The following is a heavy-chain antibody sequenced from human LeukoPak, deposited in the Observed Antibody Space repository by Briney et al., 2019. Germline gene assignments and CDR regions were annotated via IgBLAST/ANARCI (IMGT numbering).Heavy chain of an antibody. V-gene: IGHV3-33*01. CDR2: IWYDGSNE. Sequence: GGSLRLSCAASGFIFSSYGMHWVRQAPGKGLEWVAVIWYDGSNEYYVDSVKGRFTISRDNSKNTLYLQMNSLRAEDTAVYYCARLGDYDFWSGLIFDYWGQGTLVTVSS. CDR1: GFIFSSYG. CDR3: ARLGDYDFWSGLIFDY. D-gene: IGHD3-3*01. J-gene: IGHJ4*02.